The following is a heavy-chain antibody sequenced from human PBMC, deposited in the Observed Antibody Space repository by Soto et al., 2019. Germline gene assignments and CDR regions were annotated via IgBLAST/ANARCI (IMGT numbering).Heavy chain of an antibody. CDR2: ISNDGGST. J-gene: IGHJ3*02. D-gene: IGHD6-13*01. CDR1: GFTFSNYA. V-gene: IGHV3-64*01. CDR3: ASRCVIAPSDSSPRFDI. Sequence: EVQLVESGGGLVQPGGSLRLSCAASGFTFSNYAIHWVRQAPGKGLEHVSAISNDGGSTYHANSVKGRFTLSRDNSKNTLYLQSGSLSPADMAVYYCASRCVIAPSDSSPRFDIWCQGTVVTVSS.